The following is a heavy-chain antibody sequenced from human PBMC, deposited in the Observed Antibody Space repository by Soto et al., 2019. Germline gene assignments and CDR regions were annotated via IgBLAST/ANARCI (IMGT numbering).Heavy chain of an antibody. V-gene: IGHV1-69*13. CDR2: IIPIFGTA. J-gene: IGHJ6*02. Sequence: SVKVSCKASGCTFSSYAISWVRQAPGQGLEWMGGIIPIFGTANYAQKFQGRVTITADESTSTAYMELSSLRSEDTAVYYCAMTGGAGPKRRKPYYYYGMDVWGQGTTVTVSS. D-gene: IGHD3-10*01. CDR3: AMTGGAGPKRRKPYYYYGMDV. CDR1: GCTFSSYA.